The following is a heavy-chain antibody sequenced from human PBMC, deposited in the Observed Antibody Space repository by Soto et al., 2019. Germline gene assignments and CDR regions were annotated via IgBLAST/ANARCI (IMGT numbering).Heavy chain of an antibody. J-gene: IGHJ6*03. D-gene: IGHD2-2*01. CDR3: ARVVIGVYQLLPHYYYYYMDV. CDR1: GGSISSYY. Sequence: SETLSLTCTVSGGSISSYYWSWIRPPPGKGLEWIGYIYYSGSTNYNPSLKSRVTISVDTSKNQFSLKLSSVTAADTAVYYCARVVIGVYQLLPHYYYYYMDVWGKGTTVTVSS. V-gene: IGHV4-59*01. CDR2: IYYSGST.